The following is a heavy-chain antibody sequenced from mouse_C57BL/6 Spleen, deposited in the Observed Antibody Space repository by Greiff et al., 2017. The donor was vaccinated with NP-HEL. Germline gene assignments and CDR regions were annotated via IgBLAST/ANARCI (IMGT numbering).Heavy chain of an antibody. V-gene: IGHV1-52*01. CDR1: GYTFTSYW. CDR2: IDPSDSET. CDR3: ARSLITAGYFDV. J-gene: IGHJ1*03. D-gene: IGHD1-1*01. Sequence: QVQLQQPGAELVRPGSSVKLSCKASGYTFTSYWMHWVKQRPIQGLEWIGNIDPSDSETHYNQKFKDKATLTVDKSSSTAYMQLSSLTSEDSAVDYCARSLITAGYFDVWGTGTTVTVSS.